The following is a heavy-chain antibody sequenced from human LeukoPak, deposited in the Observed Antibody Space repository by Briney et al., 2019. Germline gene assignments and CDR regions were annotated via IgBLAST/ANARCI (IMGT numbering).Heavy chain of an antibody. V-gene: IGHV3-66*04. J-gene: IGHJ4*02. CDR2: IYTSGNT. CDR1: GFTVSSNY. Sequence: GGSLRLSCAASGFTVSSNYMTWVRQAPGKGLEWVSVIYTSGNTYYADSVKGRFTISRHNSNNMLYLEMNSLRAEDTAVYYCARRRDSGSLQHFDYWGQGTLVTVSS. CDR3: ARRRDSGSLQHFDY. D-gene: IGHD1-26*01.